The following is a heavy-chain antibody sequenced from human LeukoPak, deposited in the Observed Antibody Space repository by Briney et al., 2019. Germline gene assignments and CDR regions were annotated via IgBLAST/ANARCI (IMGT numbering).Heavy chain of an antibody. J-gene: IGHJ6*02. CDR3: AKDRTSDCSGGSCYSGLRYYYYYYGMDV. CDR1: GFTLSSYA. D-gene: IGHD2-15*01. CDR2: ISGSGGSA. Sequence: GGSLRLSCAASGFTLSSYAMSWVRQAPGKGLEWVSAISGSGGSAYYADSVKGRFTISRDNSKNTLYLQMNSLRAEDTAVYYCAKDRTSDCSGGSCYSGLRYYYYYYGMDVWGQGTTVTVSS. V-gene: IGHV3-23*01.